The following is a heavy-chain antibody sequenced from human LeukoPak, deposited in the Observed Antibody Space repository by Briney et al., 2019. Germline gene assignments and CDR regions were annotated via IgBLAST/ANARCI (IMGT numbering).Heavy chain of an antibody. J-gene: IGHJ5*02. CDR1: GFTFSSYA. CDR2: ISGSGIYT. Sequence: GGSLRLSCAASGFTFSSYAMSWVRQAPGKGLEWVSAISGSGIYTYYADSVKGRFTIFRDNSKNTLYLQMNTLRAEDTAVYYCAKSRAVDVNWFDPWGQGTLVTVSS. V-gene: IGHV3-23*01. CDR3: AKSRAVDVNWFDP. D-gene: IGHD3-10*01.